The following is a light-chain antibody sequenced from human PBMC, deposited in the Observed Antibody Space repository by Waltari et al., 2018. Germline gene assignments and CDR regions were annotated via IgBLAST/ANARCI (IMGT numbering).Light chain of an antibody. CDR1: QGISSY. J-gene: IGKJ1*01. Sequence: AIRMTQSPSSLSASTGDRVTITCRASQGISSYLAWYQQKPGKAPKLLIYAASTLQSGVPSRFSDSGSGTDFTLTISCLQSEDFATYYCQQYYSHRTFGQGTKVEIK. CDR2: AAS. V-gene: IGKV1-8*01. CDR3: QQYYSHRT.